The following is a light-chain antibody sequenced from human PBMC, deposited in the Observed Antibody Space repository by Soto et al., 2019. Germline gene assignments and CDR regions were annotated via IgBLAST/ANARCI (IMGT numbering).Light chain of an antibody. J-gene: IGLJ1*01. Sequence: QAVVTQPPSVSGAPGQRVTISCTGSSSNIGADYDVHWYQQVPGTAPKLLIYGNSDRPSGVPDRFSGSKSGTSASLAITGLRAEDEADYYCQSYDSSLSGYVFGSGTKLTVL. CDR3: QSYDSSLSGYV. V-gene: IGLV1-40*01. CDR1: SSNIGADYD. CDR2: GNS.